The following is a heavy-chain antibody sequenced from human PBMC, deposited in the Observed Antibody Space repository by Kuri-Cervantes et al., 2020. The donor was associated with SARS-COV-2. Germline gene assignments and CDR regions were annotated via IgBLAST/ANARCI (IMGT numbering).Heavy chain of an antibody. Sequence: ASVKVSCKASGYTFTTYGISWVRQAPGQGLEWMGWISASNGNTNYAQSLQGRVTITTYSSTSTAYLELRNLGSDDTAVYYCARAGAEVTSHSDYWGQGTRVTVSS. V-gene: IGHV1-18*01. J-gene: IGHJ4*02. CDR1: GYTFTTYG. CDR3: ARAGAEVTSHSDY. CDR2: ISASNGNT. D-gene: IGHD2-21*02.